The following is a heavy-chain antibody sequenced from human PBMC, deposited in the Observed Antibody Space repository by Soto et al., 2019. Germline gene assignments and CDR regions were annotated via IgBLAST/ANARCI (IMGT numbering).Heavy chain of an antibody. CDR2: INHTGGT. Sequence: SETLSLTCAVYGGSVNGYYWNWIRQPPGKGLEWIGEINHTGGTHHNPSLKSRVTMSVDTSKNQFSLRLSSVTAADTAIYYCATRITVFGLLIPPFDPWGQGTQVTVSS. J-gene: IGHJ5*02. CDR3: ATRITVFGLLIPPFDP. CDR1: GGSVNGYY. D-gene: IGHD3-3*01. V-gene: IGHV4-34*01.